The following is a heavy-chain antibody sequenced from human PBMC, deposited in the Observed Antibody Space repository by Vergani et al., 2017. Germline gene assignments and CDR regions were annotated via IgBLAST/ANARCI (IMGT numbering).Heavy chain of an antibody. J-gene: IGHJ6*04. CDR2: ISGSGGST. Sequence: EVQLLESGGGLVQPGGSLRLSCAASGFTFSSYAMSWVRQAPGKGLEWVSAISGSGGSTYYADSVKGRFTISRDNAKNSLYLQMNSLRAEDTAVYYCASSLRFLEWSLMDVWGKGTTVTVSS. CDR3: ASSLRFLEWSLMDV. D-gene: IGHD3-3*01. CDR1: GFTFSSYA. V-gene: IGHV3-23*01.